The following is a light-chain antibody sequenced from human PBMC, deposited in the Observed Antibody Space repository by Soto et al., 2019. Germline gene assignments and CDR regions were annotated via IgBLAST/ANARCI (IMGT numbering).Light chain of an antibody. V-gene: IGLV1-44*01. Sequence: QAVLTQPPSASATPGQRVTISCSGSTSNIGSNTVSWYQRFPGTAPKLLIYSNNQRPSGVPDRFSGSKSGSSASLAISGPQSEDETDYFCAAWDDSLKGVVFGGGTKVTVL. CDR1: TSNIGSNT. J-gene: IGLJ2*01. CDR2: SNN. CDR3: AAWDDSLKGVV.